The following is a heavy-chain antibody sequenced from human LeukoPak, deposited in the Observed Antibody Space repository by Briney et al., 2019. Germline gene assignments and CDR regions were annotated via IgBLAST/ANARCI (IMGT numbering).Heavy chain of an antibody. CDR3: AKNLTRRAFDV. J-gene: IGHJ3*01. CDR1: GDSISSNNY. Sequence: PSETLSLTCTASGDSISSNNYGAWIRQPPGKGLEWIGTIYHSGSTYYNPSLKSRVTLSVDKSKNQFSLNLISVTDADTAMYYCAKNLTRRAFDVWGQGTMVSVSS. D-gene: IGHD1-7*01. V-gene: IGHV4-38-2*02. CDR2: IYHSGST.